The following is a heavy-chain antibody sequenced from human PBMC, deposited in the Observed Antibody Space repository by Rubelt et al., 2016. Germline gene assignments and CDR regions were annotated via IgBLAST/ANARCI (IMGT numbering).Heavy chain of an antibody. J-gene: IGHJ4*02. CDR1: GYTFISHY. CDR2: INPSGGNT. V-gene: IGHV1-46*01. Sequence: GDSVGISCKASGYTFISHYIHWVRQAPGQGPEWMGIINPSGGNTNYAQKFQGRVTMTRDTSTGTVYMELSSLRSEDTAVYYCAAGEGYNYIDDYWGQGTLVTVSS. D-gene: IGHD5-24*01. CDR3: AAGEGYNYIDDY.